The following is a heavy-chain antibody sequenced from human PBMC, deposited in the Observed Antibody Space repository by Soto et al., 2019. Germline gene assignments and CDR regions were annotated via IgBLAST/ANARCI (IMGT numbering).Heavy chain of an antibody. CDR1: GYTFSSFA. CDR3: AVGGGGTRY. J-gene: IGHJ4*02. CDR2: INPGDGYT. D-gene: IGHD1-1*01. Sequence: QVHLVQSGAEVTKPGASVKVSCKTSGYTFSSFAIHWVRQAPGQGLEWMAWINPGDGYTRLLQKFQGRVTVTRDTSATTVFMELNSLTSEDTAVYYCAVGGGGTRYCGQGTQFTVSS. V-gene: IGHV1-3*01.